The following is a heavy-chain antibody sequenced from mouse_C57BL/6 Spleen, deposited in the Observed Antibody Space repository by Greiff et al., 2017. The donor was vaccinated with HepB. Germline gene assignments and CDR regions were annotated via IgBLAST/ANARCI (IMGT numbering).Heavy chain of an antibody. CDR1: GFTFPDYY. CDR3: ARWGTTVVGFDY. D-gene: IGHD1-1*01. J-gene: IGHJ2*01. V-gene: IGHV7-3*01. Sequence: EVKLMESGGGLVQPGGSLSLSCAASGFTFPDYYMSWVRQPPGKALEWLGFIRNKANGYTTEYSASVKGRFTISRDNSQSILYLQMNALRAEDSATYYCARWGTTVVGFDYWGQGTTLTVSS. CDR2: IRNKANGYTT.